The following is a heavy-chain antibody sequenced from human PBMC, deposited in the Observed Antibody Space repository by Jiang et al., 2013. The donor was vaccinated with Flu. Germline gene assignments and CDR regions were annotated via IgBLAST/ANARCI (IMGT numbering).Heavy chain of an antibody. CDR2: SIGTSGDT. Sequence: VQLVESGGALVQPGGSLRLSCVVSGSMFSTYAMRWVRQAPGKGLEWVSSIGTSGDTYYAASVKGRFTISRDNSKNTLYVQMNSLRVEDTAVYYCAKVRSGSRRYGMDVWGQGTTVTVSS. CDR1: GSMFSTYA. J-gene: IGHJ6*02. D-gene: IGHD3-10*01. V-gene: IGHV3-23*04. CDR3: AKVRSGSRRYGMDV.